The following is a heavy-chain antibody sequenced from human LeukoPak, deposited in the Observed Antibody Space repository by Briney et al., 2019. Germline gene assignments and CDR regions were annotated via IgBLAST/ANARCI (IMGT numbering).Heavy chain of an antibody. CDR2: ISAYNGNT. Sequence: ASVKVSCKASGYTFTSYGISWVRQAPGQGLEWMGWISAYNGNTNYAQKLQGRVTMTTDTSTSTAYMELRSLRSDDTAVYYCARDRYYYDSSAHSVDYWGQGTLVTVSS. D-gene: IGHD3-22*01. V-gene: IGHV1-18*01. CDR1: GYTFTSYG. J-gene: IGHJ4*02. CDR3: ARDRYYYDSSAHSVDY.